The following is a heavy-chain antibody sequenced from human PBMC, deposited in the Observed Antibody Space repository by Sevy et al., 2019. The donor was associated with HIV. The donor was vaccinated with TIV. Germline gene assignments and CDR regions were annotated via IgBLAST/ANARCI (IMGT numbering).Heavy chain of an antibody. J-gene: IGHJ3*02. CDR1: GGSISSGGYY. D-gene: IGHD2-15*01. CDR2: IYYSGST. V-gene: IGHV4-31*03. CDR3: ARDYGGSAFDI. Sequence: SETLSLTCTVSGGSISSGGYYWSWIRQHPGKGLEWIGYIYYSGSTYYNPSLKSRVTISVDTSKNQFSLKLSSVTAADTTVYYCARDYGGSAFDIWGQGTMVTVSS.